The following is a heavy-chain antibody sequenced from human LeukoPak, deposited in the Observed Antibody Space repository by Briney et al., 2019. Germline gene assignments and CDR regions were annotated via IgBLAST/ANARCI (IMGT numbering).Heavy chain of an antibody. V-gene: IGHV4-34*01. CDR3: ARGDHYYYYMDV. J-gene: IGHJ6*03. Sequence: PSETLSLTCCVHGRRFSCYYWSSIRQPPGRVLGWIGEYNHCGSTNYNPSLESRVTISVDTSKNQFSLKLSSVTAADTAVYYCARGDHYYYYMDVWGKGTTVSVSS. CDR2: YNHCGST. CDR1: GRRFSCYY.